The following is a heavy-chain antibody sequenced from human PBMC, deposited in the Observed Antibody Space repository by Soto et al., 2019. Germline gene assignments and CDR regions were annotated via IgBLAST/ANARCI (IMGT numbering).Heavy chain of an antibody. J-gene: IGHJ3*02. CDR1: GFTFSSYT. CDR2: IDISSDTK. V-gene: IGHV3-48*02. D-gene: IGHD1-1*01. CDR3: VRDDREEAINYDAFDI. Sequence: EVQLVESGGGLVKPGGSLRLSCAASGFTFSSYTLSWVRQAPGKGLEWISYIDISSDTKYYAGSVKGRFTISRDNAKDSLFLQMNSLRDDDTAVYYCVRDDREEAINYDAFDIWGRGTAVTVSS.